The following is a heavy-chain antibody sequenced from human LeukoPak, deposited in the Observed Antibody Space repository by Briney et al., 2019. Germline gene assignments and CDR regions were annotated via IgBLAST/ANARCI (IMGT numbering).Heavy chain of an antibody. J-gene: IGHJ4*02. CDR1: GFTFTDAW. CDR2: IKSKSDGGTT. CDR3: GTAVKWEPPTYDY. V-gene: IGHV3-15*01. Sequence: GGSLRLSCAASGFTFTDAWMTWVRQAPGKGLEWVGRIKSKSDGGTTDYAAPVKGRFTISRDDSKNTLYLQMNSLIIEDTAVYYCGTAVKWEPPTYDYWGQGTLVTVSS. D-gene: IGHD1-26*01.